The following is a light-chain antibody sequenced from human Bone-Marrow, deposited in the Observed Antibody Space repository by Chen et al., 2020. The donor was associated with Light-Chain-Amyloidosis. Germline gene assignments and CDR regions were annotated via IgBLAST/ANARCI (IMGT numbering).Light chain of an antibody. CDR2: RDT. CDR3: QSADSSGTYEVI. V-gene: IGLV3-25*03. Sequence: SYELTQPPSVSVSPGQTARITCSGDDLPTKYAFWYQQKPGQAPVLVIHRDTERPSGISERFSGSSSGTTATWTISGGQAEDEADYHCQSADSSGTYEVICGGGTKLTVL. CDR1: DLPTKY. J-gene: IGLJ2*01.